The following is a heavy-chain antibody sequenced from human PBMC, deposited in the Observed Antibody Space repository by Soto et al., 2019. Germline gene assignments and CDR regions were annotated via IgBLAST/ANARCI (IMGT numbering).Heavy chain of an antibody. J-gene: IGHJ5*02. Sequence: QVQLVQSGAEVKKPGASVKVSCKASGYNFNTYGFSWVRQAPGQGLEWVGWIGAYNGNTKYAQNFHGRVTITTDTSTITSYMELMSLTSDDTAVYYCARRSSTWPDNRFDPWGQGTLGTVAA. V-gene: IGHV1-18*01. D-gene: IGHD6-13*01. CDR1: GYNFNTYG. CDR3: ARRSSTWPDNRFDP. CDR2: IGAYNGNT.